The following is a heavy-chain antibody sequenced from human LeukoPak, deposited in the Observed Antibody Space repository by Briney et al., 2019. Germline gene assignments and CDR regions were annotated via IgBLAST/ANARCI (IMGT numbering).Heavy chain of an antibody. V-gene: IGHV1-2*02. J-gene: IGHJ5*02. CDR2: INPNSGGT. CDR3: ARDPTTVTPNNWFDP. Sequence: APVKVSCKASGYTFTGYYMHWVRQAPGQGLEWMGWINPNSGGTNYAQKFQGRVTMTRDTSISTAYMELSRLRSDDTAVYYCARDPTTVTPNNWFDPWGQGTLVTVSS. CDR1: GYTFTGYY. D-gene: IGHD4-17*01.